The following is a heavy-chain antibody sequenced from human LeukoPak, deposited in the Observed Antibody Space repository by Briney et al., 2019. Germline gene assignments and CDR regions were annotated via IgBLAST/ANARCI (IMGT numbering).Heavy chain of an antibody. CDR2: IRSKANSYAT. CDR3: TSDVLLWFGEFQGDV. Sequence: PGGSLRLSCAASGFTFSGSATHWVRQASGKGLEWVGRIRSKANSYATAYAASVKGRFTISRDDSKNTAYLQMNSLKTEDTAVYYCTSDVLLWFGEFQGDVWGQGTTVTVSS. V-gene: IGHV3-73*01. D-gene: IGHD3-10*01. J-gene: IGHJ6*02. CDR1: GFTFSGSA.